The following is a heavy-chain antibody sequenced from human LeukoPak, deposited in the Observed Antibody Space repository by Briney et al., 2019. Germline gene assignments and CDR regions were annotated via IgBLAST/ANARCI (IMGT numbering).Heavy chain of an antibody. J-gene: IGHJ4*02. CDR2: MRSDGNNK. CDR3: ARGGTTVTTNLFDY. D-gene: IGHD4-17*01. V-gene: IGHV3-33*08. Sequence: PGGSLRLSCAASGFXIDDYAMHWVRQAPGKGREWVAVMRSDGNNKYYADSVKGRFTISRDNSKNTLDLQMNSLRAEDTAVYYCARGGTTVTTNLFDYWGQGTLVTVSS. CDR1: GFXIDDYA.